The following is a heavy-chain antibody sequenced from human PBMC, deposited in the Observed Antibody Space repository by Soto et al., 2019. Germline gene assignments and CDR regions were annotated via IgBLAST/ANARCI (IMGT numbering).Heavy chain of an antibody. V-gene: IGHV4-34*01. J-gene: IGHJ5*02. CDR1: GGSFSGYY. CDR2: INHSGST. CDR3: ARYVSDYDYIWGSYRSLWFDP. Sequence: SETLSLTCAVYGGSFSGYYWSWIRQPPGKGLEWIGEINHSGSTNYNPSLKSRVTISVDTSKNQFSLKLSSVTAADTAVYYCARYVSDYDYIWGSYRSLWFDPWGQGTLVTVSS. D-gene: IGHD3-16*02.